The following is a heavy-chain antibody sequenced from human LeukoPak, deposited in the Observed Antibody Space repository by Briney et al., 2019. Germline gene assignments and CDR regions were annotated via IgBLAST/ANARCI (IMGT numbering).Heavy chain of an antibody. Sequence: SETLSLTCTVSGGSISSYYWSWIRQTAGKGLEWIGRIYTSGSTNYNPSLKSRVTISVDKSKNQFSLKLSSVTAADTAVYYCASGYSNYAPFDPWGQGTLVTVSS. CDR1: GGSISSYY. V-gene: IGHV4-4*07. CDR2: IYTSGST. D-gene: IGHD4-11*01. J-gene: IGHJ5*02. CDR3: ASGYSNYAPFDP.